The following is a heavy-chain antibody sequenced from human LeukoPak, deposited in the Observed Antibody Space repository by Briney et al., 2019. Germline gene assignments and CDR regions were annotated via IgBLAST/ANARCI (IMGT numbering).Heavy chain of an antibody. V-gene: IGHV3-23*01. CDR2: ISGSGGST. CDR3: AKGGYGYSSSWDFDY. Sequence: GGSLRLSCAASGFTFSSYAMSWVRQAPGKGLEWVSAISGSGGSTYYADSVKGRFTISRDNSKNTLYLQMNSLRAEDTAVYYCAKGGYGYSSSWDFDYWRQGTLVTVSS. D-gene: IGHD6-13*01. CDR1: GFTFSSYA. J-gene: IGHJ4*02.